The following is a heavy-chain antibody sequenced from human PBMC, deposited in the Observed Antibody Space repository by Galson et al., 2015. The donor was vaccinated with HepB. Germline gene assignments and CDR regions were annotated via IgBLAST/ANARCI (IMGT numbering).Heavy chain of an antibody. CDR3: AKGPCFGVVLSGCFYMDV. Sequence: SLRLSCAASGFTFSSYAMSWVRQAPGKGLEWVSAISGSGGSTYYADSVKGRFTISRDNSKNTLYLQMNSLRAEDTAVYYCAKGPCFGVVLSGCFYMDVWGKGPRSPSP. D-gene: IGHD3-3*01. J-gene: IGHJ6*03. CDR1: GFTFSSYA. V-gene: IGHV3-23*01. CDR2: ISGSGGST.